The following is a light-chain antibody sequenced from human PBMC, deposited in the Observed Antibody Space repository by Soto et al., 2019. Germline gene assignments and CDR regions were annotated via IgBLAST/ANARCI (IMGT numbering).Light chain of an antibody. Sequence: EEVMTQSPATLSVSPGERATLSGRASWSMATEFPWHRRKVGQAPRLLIYGVSTRATGIPARFGGSGSWTEFTRTISSLQSEDFAVSYCQQYNNWPPLTFGQGTRLEIK. CDR2: GVS. CDR1: WSMATE. V-gene: IGKV3-15*01. CDR3: QQYNNWPPLT. J-gene: IGKJ5*01.